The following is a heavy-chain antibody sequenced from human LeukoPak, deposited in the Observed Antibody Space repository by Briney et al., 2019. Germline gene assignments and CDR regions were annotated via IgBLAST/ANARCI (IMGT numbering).Heavy chain of an antibody. J-gene: IGHJ5*02. Sequence: PSETLSLTCTVSGGSISSHYWSWIRQPPGKGLEWIGYIYYSGSTNYNPSLKSRVTISVDTSKNQFSLALYSVTAAETAFYYCARGKVFDPWGQGTLVTVSS. CDR1: GGSISSHY. V-gene: IGHV4-59*08. CDR2: IYYSGST. CDR3: ARGKVFDP.